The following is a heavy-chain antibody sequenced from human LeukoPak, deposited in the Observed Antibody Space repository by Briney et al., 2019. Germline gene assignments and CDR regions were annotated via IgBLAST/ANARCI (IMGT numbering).Heavy chain of an antibody. V-gene: IGHV3-15*07. CDR2: IKSKSDDATP. D-gene: IGHD2-21*01. CDR3: TTENWGLTS. CDR1: GFAFSNAW. J-gene: IGHJ4*02. Sequence: GGSLRLSCAASGFAFSNAWMNWVRQTPGKGLEWVGRIKSKSDDATPEYAGPVTGRFTISREDSKNTLFLQMNSLKTEDTAAYYCTTENWGLTSWGRGTLVTVSS.